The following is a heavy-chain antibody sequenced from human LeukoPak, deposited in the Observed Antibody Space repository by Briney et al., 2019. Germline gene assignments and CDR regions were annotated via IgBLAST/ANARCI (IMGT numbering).Heavy chain of an antibody. Sequence: GASVKVSCKASGGTFSSYAISWVRQAPGQGLEWMGRIIPILGIANYAQKFQGRVTITADKSTSTAYMGLSSLRSEDTAVYYCARDPHITVYYYDSSGYYTDWGQGTLVTVSS. CDR3: ARDPHITVYYYDSSGYYTD. V-gene: IGHV1-69*04. CDR1: GGTFSSYA. J-gene: IGHJ4*02. CDR2: IIPILGIA. D-gene: IGHD3-22*01.